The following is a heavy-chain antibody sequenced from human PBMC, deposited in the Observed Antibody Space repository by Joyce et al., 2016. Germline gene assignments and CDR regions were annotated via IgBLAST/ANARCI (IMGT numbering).Heavy chain of an antibody. J-gene: IGHJ3*02. CDR1: GFTSCCVH. D-gene: IGHD6-19*01. CDR3: ARDGAGRGAFDI. V-gene: IGHV1-2*04. Sequence: QVQLVQSGSEVKKPGASVKVACKASGFTSCCVHTFPAVLQASGLYSLNHNSDDTKFAQKLQAWGTMTRDTSIRTTYMELSRLRSDDTAIYYCARDGAGRGAFDIWGQGTMVTVSS. CDR2: LNHNSDDT.